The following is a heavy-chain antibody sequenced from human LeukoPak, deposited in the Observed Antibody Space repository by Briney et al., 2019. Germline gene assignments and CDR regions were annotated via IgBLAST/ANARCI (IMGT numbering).Heavy chain of an antibody. CDR3: ARDLLSSSSLFRWFDP. CDR1: GGSFSGYY. Sequence: PSETLSLTCAVYGGSFSGYYWSWIRQPPGKGLEWIGYIYYSGSTYYNPSLKSRVTISVDTSKNQFSLKLSSVTAADTAVYYCARDLLSSSSLFRWFDPWGQGTLVTVSS. CDR2: IYYSGST. J-gene: IGHJ5*02. V-gene: IGHV4-34*09. D-gene: IGHD6-6*01.